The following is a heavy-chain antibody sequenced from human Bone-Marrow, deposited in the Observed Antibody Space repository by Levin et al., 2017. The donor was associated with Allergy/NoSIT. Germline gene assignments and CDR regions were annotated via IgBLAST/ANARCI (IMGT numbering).Heavy chain of an antibody. V-gene: IGHV3-15*01. Sequence: GGSLRLSCAASGFTFSNAWLSWVRQAPGKGLEWVGHIKTKPNGETTDFAAPVKGRFSISRDDSNDTVYLQMNRLKMEDTAVYYCTTDSSLERWRFDPRGQGALVTVSS. J-gene: IGHJ5*02. CDR3: TTDSSLERWRFDP. CDR1: GFTFSNAW. CDR2: IKTKPNGETT. D-gene: IGHD2-15*01.